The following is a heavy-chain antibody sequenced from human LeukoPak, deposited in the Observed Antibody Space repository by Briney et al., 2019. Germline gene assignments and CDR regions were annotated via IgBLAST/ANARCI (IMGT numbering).Heavy chain of an antibody. Sequence: GGSLRLSCAASGFSFSSHGMSWVRQAPGKGLEWVSGIIGGAGSTYYADSVRGRFTISGDNSKNTLYLQMNSLRVEDTAIYYCTRGMLRQPPDYWGQGMLVTVSS. CDR3: TRGMLRQPPDY. J-gene: IGHJ4*02. CDR1: GFSFSSHG. CDR2: IIGGAGST. D-gene: IGHD3-10*02. V-gene: IGHV3-23*01.